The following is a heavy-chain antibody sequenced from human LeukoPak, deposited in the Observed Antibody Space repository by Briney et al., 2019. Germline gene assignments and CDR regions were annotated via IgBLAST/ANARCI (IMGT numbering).Heavy chain of an antibody. CDR1: GGSISSYY. D-gene: IGHD4-17*01. CDR3: ARDSTVSHAFDI. V-gene: IGHV4-4*07. J-gene: IGHJ3*02. Sequence: SETLSLTCTVSGGSISSYYWSWLRQPAGKGLEVIGRTYTSGSTDYNPSLKSRLTISVDTNKNQFSLKLSSVTAADTAVYYCARDSTVSHAFDIWGQGTMVTVSS. CDR2: TYTSGST.